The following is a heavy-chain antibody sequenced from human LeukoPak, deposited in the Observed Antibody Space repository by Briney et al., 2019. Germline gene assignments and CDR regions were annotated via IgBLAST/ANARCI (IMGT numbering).Heavy chain of an antibody. V-gene: IGHV6-1*01. J-gene: IGHJ5*02. CDR1: GDSVSSNSAS. CDR2: TYYRSKWNS. D-gene: IGHD1-1*01. Sequence: SQTLSLTCAISGDSVSSNSASWNWIRQSPSRGLEWLGRTYYRSKWNSDYAVSVKSRITINPDTSKNQFSLHLESVTPEDTAVYYCARDPDNSYEWGPFDPWGQGTLVTVSS. CDR3: ARDPDNSYEWGPFDP.